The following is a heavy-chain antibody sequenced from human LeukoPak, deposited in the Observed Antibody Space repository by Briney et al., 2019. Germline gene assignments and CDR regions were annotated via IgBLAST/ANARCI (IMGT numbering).Heavy chain of an antibody. CDR2: IYYGGRT. J-gene: IGHJ4*02. D-gene: IGHD3-16*02. CDR1: GSSISSYH. Sequence: SETLSLTCSVSGSSISSYHWSWIRQPPGKGLEWIGYIYYGGRTNYNPSLKSRVTISVDTSKNQFPLTVSSVTAADTAIYYCARHSLKLVDADFDYWGQGTLVTVSS. V-gene: IGHV4-59*08. CDR3: ARHSLKLVDADFDY.